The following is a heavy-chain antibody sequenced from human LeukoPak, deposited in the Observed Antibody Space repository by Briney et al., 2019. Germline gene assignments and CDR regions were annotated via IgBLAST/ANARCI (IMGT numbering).Heavy chain of an antibody. J-gene: IGHJ4*02. Sequence: ASVKVSCKASGYTFTGYYMHWVRQAPGQGLEWMGRINPNSGGTNYAQKFQGRVTITRDTSISTAYMELSRLRSDDTAVYYCATLITGTMYYFDYWGQGTLVTVSS. CDR2: INPNSGGT. CDR1: GYTFTGYY. V-gene: IGHV1-2*06. D-gene: IGHD1-20*01. CDR3: ATLITGTMYYFDY.